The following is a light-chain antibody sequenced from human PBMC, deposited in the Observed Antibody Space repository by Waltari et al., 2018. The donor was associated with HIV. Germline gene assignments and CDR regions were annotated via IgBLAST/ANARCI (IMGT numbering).Light chain of an antibody. J-gene: IGKJ2*01. V-gene: IGKV1-5*03. CDR3: QQYNGSPYT. Sequence: DIQMTQSPSTLSASVGDRVTITCRAIQSIGSWLAWYQQKPGKAPKLLIYKASSLESGVPSRFSGSGSGTEFTLTISSLQPDDFATYYGQQYNGSPYTFGQGTKLEIK. CDR1: QSIGSW. CDR2: KAS.